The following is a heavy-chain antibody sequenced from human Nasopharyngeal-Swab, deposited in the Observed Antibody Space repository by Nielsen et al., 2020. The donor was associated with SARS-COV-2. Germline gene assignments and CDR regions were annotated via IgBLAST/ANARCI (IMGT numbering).Heavy chain of an antibody. Sequence: GGSLRLSCVASGFTFSDYYMAWIRQAPGKGLEWVSYISSSGTTTDSADSAKGRFTISRDNANNLVYLHMNSLRGEDTAVYFCAREKGYQVLLDYYYHGLGVWGHGTAVIVSS. CDR3: AREKGYQVLLDYYYHGLGV. V-gene: IGHV3-11*01. J-gene: IGHJ6*02. CDR1: GFTFSDYY. D-gene: IGHD3-16*01. CDR2: ISSSGTTT.